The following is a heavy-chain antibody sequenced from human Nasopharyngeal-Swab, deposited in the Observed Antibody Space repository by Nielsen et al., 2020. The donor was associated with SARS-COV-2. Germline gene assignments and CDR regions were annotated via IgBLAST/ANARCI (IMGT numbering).Heavy chain of an antibody. CDR2: ISWDGGST. CDR3: AKDYLSRVYALSYFYYIDV. Sequence: GESLKISCAASGFTFDDYTMHWVRQAPGKGMEWVSLISWDGGSTYYADSVKGRFTISRDNSRNSLYLEMNSLRAEDTALYYCAKDYLSRVYALSYFYYIDVWGKGTTVAVSS. V-gene: IGHV3-43*01. CDR1: GFTFDDYT. J-gene: IGHJ6*03. D-gene: IGHD2-8*01.